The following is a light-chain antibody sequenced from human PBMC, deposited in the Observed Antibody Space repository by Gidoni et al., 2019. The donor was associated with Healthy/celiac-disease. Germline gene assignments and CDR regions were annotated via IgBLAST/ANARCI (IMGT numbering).Light chain of an antibody. CDR3: QQRYSTPRT. CDR2: AAS. CDR1: QSISSY. J-gene: IGKJ2*01. Sequence: DIQMTKSPSSRSASVGDRVTITCRASQSISSYLNWYQQKPGKAPKLLIYAASSLQSGVPSRFSGSGSGTDFTLTISSLQPEDFATYYCQQRYSTPRTFGQGTKLEIK. V-gene: IGKV1-39*01.